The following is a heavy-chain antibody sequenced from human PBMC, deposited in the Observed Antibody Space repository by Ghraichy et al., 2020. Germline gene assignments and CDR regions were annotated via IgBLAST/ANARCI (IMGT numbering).Heavy chain of an antibody. CDR1: GFTFSSYN. CDR2: IRSTSSNI. J-gene: IGHJ4*02. CDR3: ARGRGGDLDY. D-gene: IGHD3-10*01. Sequence: GESLNISCTASGFTFSSYNMNWVRQAPGKGLEWVSSIRSTSSNINYADSVKGRFTISRDNAKNSLFLQMNSLRAEDTAVYYCARGRGGDLDYWGQGTLVTVSS. V-gene: IGHV3-21*01.